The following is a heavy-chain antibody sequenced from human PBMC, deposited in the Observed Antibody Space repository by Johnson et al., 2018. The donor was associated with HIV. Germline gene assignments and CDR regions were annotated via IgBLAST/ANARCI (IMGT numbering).Heavy chain of an antibody. CDR1: GFTFDDYD. J-gene: IGHJ3*02. V-gene: IGHV3-20*04. Sequence: VQLVESGGGLVRPGGSLRLSCAASGFTFDDYDMSWVRQAPGKGLEWVSGINWKGGSTYYADFVKGRFTISRDNSKNTLYLQMNSLRVEDTAVYYCARVNIAFDIWGQGTMVTVSS. CDR3: ARVNIAFDI. CDR2: INWKGGST. D-gene: IGHD2/OR15-2a*01.